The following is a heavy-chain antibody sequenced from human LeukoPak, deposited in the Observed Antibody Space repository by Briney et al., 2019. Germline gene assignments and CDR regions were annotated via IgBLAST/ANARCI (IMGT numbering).Heavy chain of an antibody. Sequence: GGSLRLSCAASGFTFSSYEMNWVRQAPGKGRGWVSYITRSGETIYYADSVKGRFTISRDNAKNSLYLQMNSLRAEDTAVYYCARDQPSSWYYFDYWGQGTLVTVSS. V-gene: IGHV3-48*03. J-gene: IGHJ4*02. D-gene: IGHD6-13*01. CDR2: ITRSGETI. CDR1: GFTFSSYE. CDR3: ARDQPSSWYYFDY.